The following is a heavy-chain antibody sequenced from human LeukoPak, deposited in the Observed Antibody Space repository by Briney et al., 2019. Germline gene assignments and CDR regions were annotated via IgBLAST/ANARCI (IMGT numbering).Heavy chain of an antibody. CDR1: GFTFSSYA. V-gene: IGHV3-23*01. Sequence: GGSLRLSCAASGFTFSSYALSWVRQAPGKGLEWVSTIGGGGENTYYADSVKGRFTISRDNSRNTLCLQMKSLRAEDTAVYFCAKVLTGSQDYWGQGTLVTVSS. CDR3: AKVLTGSQDY. CDR2: IGGGGENT. D-gene: IGHD7-27*01. J-gene: IGHJ4*02.